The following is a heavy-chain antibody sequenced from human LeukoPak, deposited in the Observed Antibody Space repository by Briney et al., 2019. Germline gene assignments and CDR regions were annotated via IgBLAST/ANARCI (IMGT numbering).Heavy chain of an antibody. CDR2: IKSKTDGGTT. J-gene: IGHJ4*02. Sequence: GGSLRLSCAASGFTFSNAWMSWVRQAPGKGLEWVGRIKSKTDGGTTDYAAPVKGRFTISRDDSKNTLYLQMNSLKTEDTAVYYCTTGRSDSSGCANYDYWGQGTLVTVSS. V-gene: IGHV3-15*01. CDR1: GFTFSNAW. CDR3: TTGRSDSSGCANYDY. D-gene: IGHD6-19*01.